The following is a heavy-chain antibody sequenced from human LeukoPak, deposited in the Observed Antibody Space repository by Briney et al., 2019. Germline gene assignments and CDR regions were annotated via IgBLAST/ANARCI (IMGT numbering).Heavy chain of an antibody. J-gene: IGHJ3*02. D-gene: IGHD4/OR15-4a*01. CDR3: ASRATISPGAFDI. V-gene: IGHV1-69*10. CDR2: IIPILGIA. CDR1: GGTFSSYA. Sequence: ASVKLSCKASGGTFSSYAISWVRQAPGQGLEWMGGIIPILGIANYAQKFQGRVTITADKSTSTAYMELSSLRSEDTAVYYCASRATISPGAFDIWGQGTMVTVSS.